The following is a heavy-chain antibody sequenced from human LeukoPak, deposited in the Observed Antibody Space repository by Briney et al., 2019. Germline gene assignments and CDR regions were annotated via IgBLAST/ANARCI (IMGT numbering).Heavy chain of an antibody. CDR1: GFTFDDYT. J-gene: IGHJ1*01. CDR3: AKDFFPSGSPWLGFFQQ. CDR2: ISWDAGRT. Sequence: GGSLRLSCAASGFTFDDYTMPWVRQAPGKGLEWVSLISWDAGRTYYADSVKGRFTISRDNSKNSLYLHMNSLRAEDTAFYYCAKDFFPSGSPWLGFFQQWGQGTLVTVSS. D-gene: IGHD3-10*01. V-gene: IGHV3-43*01.